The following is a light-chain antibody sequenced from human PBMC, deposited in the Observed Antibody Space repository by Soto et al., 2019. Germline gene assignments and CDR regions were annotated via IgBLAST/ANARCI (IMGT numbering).Light chain of an antibody. V-gene: IGLV2-14*01. CDR1: SSDVGGYNY. CDR2: EVT. J-gene: IGLJ2*01. CDR3: SSYTITSALVL. Sequence: QSVLTQPASVSGSPGQSITISCTGTSSDVGGYNYVSWYQQHPGTAPQLMIYEVTNRPSGVSNRFSGSKSGNTASLTISGLQAEDEADYYCSSYTITSALVLFGGGTKVTVL.